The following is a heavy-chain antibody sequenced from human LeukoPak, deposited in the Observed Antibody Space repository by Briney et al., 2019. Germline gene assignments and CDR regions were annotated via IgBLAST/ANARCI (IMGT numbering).Heavy chain of an antibody. CDR1: GGSISSSSYY. V-gene: IGHV4-39*01. D-gene: IGHD3-3*01. CDR2: IYYSGST. CDR3: ARKPGYDFWSGPTFFDY. Sequence: SETLSLTCTVSGGSISSSSYYWGWIRQPPGKGLEWIGSIYYSGSTYYNPPLKSRVTISVDTSKNQFSLKLSSVTAADTAVYYCARKPGYDFWSGPTFFDYWGQGTLVTVSS. J-gene: IGHJ4*02.